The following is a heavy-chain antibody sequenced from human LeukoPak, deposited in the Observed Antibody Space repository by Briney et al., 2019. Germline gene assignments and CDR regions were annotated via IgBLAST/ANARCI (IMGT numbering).Heavy chain of an antibody. CDR1: GGSISRYY. J-gene: IGHJ4*02. V-gene: IGHV4-59*08. D-gene: IGHD6-19*01. Sequence: SETLSLTCTVSGGSISRYYWSWIRQPPGKGLEWIGYIYYSGSTNYNPSLKSRVTISVDTSKNQFSLKLSSVTAADTAVYYCARQPGSGWYRFDYWGQGTLVTVSS. CDR2: IYYSGST. CDR3: ARQPGSGWYRFDY.